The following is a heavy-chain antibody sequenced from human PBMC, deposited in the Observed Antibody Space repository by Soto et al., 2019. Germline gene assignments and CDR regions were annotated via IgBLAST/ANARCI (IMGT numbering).Heavy chain of an antibody. J-gene: IGHJ3*02. CDR3: ARVMDDFWSGPSYAFDI. CDR1: GYTFTGYY. Sequence: ASVKVSCKASGYTFTGYYMHWVRQAPGQGLEWMGWINPNSGGTNYAQKIQGWVTMTRDTSISTAYMELSRLRSDDTAVYYCARVMDDFWSGPSYAFDIWGQGTMVTVSS. V-gene: IGHV1-2*04. D-gene: IGHD3-3*01. CDR2: INPNSGGT.